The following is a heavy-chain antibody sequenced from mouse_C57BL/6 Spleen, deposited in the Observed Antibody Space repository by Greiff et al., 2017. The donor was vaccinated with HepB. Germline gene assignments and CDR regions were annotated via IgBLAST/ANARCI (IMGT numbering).Heavy chain of an antibody. D-gene: IGHD1-1*01. V-gene: IGHV1-36*01. CDR1: GFTFTDYY. CDR3: ERWYGSSPYAMDY. J-gene: IGHJ4*01. CDR2: VYPYNGGT. Sequence: VQLKESGPVLVKPGPSVKISCKASGFTFTDYYMHWVKQSHGKSLEWIGLVYPYNGGTSSNQKFKGKATLTVDTSSSTAYMELNSLTSEDSAVYYCERWYGSSPYAMDYWGQGTSVTVSS.